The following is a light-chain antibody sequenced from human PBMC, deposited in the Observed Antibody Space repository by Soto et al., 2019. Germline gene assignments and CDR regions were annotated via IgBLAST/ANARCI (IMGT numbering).Light chain of an antibody. CDR2: DAS. V-gene: IGKV3-20*01. Sequence: EIVMTQSPATLSVSPGERATLSCRASQTVNSNLAWYQKKPGQAPRLLIYDASSRAAGIPDRFSGSGSGTDFTLTITRLEPEDFAVYHCQQYDGSPRTFGQGTKVDIK. CDR3: QQYDGSPRT. CDR1: QTVNSN. J-gene: IGKJ1*01.